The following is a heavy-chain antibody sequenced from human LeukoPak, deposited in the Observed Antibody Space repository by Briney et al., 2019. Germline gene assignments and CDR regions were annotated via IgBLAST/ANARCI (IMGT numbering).Heavy chain of an antibody. CDR1: GFTFTSYW. CDR3: AKVERWGLFDY. D-gene: IGHD2-21*02. V-gene: IGHV3-7*01. Sequence: GGSLRLSCAASGFTFTSYWMSWVRQAPGKGLEWVANIKQDGSEKYYVASVKGRFTIPRDNAKNSMYLQIHSLTAAAPPVSYCAKVERWGLFDYWGQGTLVTVSS. J-gene: IGHJ4*02. CDR2: IKQDGSEK.